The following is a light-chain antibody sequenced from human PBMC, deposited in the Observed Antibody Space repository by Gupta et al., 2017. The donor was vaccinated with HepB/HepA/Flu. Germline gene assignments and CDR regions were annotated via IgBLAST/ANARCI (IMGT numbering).Light chain of an antibody. CDR2: LGS. V-gene: IGKV2-28*01. CDR1: QSLLHSNGYNY. Sequence: DIVMTQSPVSLSVAPGEPASISCRSSQSLLHSNGYNYLDWYMQKPGQSPQLLIFLGSNRASGVPDRFSGSGSGXDFTLKXSRVEAEDVGIYYCMQDLQTLTFGXGTKVEIK. J-gene: IGKJ4*01. CDR3: MQDLQTLT.